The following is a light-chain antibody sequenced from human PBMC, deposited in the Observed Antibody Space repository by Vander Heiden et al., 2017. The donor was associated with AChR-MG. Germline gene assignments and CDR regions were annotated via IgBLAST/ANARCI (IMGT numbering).Light chain of an antibody. V-gene: IGLV1-44*01. CDR1: SPNIASNQ. J-gene: IGLJ3*02. CDR3: ATWDDSLNGPV. Sequence: QSVLTQPPSASGTPGHRVTSPCSGSSPNIASNQLNCSQELPGTAPKLLLSPNNPRPSGVPDRFSGSKSGTSASVAISGLQSEDEADYYCATWDDSLNGPVFGGGTKLTVL. CDR2: PNN.